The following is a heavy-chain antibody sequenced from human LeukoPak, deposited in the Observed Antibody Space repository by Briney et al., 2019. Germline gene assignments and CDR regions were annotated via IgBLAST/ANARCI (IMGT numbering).Heavy chain of an antibody. CDR3: ARRLTQYDCFDP. CDR2: TYRSTWYN. V-gene: IGHV6-1*01. D-gene: IGHD2-2*01. CDR1: GDSVSSNSVT. J-gene: IGHJ5*02. Sequence: PSQTLSLTCAISGDSVSSNSVTWNWIRQSPSRGLEWLGRTYRSTWYNDYAVSVRGRITANPDTSKNQFSLHLNSVTPEDTAVYYCARRLTQYDCFDPWGQGILVTVSS.